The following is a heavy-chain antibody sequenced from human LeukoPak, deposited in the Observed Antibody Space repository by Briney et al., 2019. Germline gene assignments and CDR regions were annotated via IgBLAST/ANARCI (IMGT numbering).Heavy chain of an antibody. D-gene: IGHD3-3*01. CDR3: ARITYDFWSGYYMPDDP. Sequence: ASVKVSCXASGYTFTNYGISWVRLAPGQGLEWMGWISIYNGNTDYAQKLRGRVTMTTDTSTSTSYMELRSLRSDDTAVYYCARITYDFWSGYYMPDDPWGQGTLVTVSS. J-gene: IGHJ5*02. V-gene: IGHV1-18*01. CDR2: ISIYNGNT. CDR1: GYTFTNYG.